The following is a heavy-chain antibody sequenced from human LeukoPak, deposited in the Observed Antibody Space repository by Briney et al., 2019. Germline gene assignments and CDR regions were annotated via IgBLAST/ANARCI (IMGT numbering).Heavy chain of an antibody. V-gene: IGHV3-23*01. D-gene: IGHD5-18*01. CDR2: ISPQGTT. Sequence: GGSLRLSCAASGFPFSACAMTWVRQAPGKGPGWVSSISPQGTTYYADSVKGRFTVSRDNSRNTLFLQMGSLRADDMAVYYCAKPRVDSGTGSSYGHGLDFWGQGTLVTVSS. J-gene: IGHJ4*02. CDR1: GFPFSACA. CDR3: AKPRVDSGTGSSYGHGLDF.